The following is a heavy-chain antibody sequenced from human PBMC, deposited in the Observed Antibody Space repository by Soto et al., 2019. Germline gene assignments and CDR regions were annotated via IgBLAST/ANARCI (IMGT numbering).Heavy chain of an antibody. CDR1: GGSISSGDYY. V-gene: IGHV4-30-4*01. J-gene: IGHJ6*02. CDR3: ARATNRYYSYYYAMDV. Sequence: QVQLQESGPGLVKPSQTLSLTCTVSGGSISSGDYYWSWIRQPPGKGLEWIGYIYYRGSTYYTPSLKSRVTISVDTSKNQFSPKLSSVTAADTAVYYCARATNRYYSYYYAMDVWGQGTTVTVSS. CDR2: IYYRGST.